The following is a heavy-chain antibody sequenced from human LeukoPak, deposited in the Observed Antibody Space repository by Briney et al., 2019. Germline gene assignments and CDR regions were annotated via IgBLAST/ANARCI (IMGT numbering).Heavy chain of an antibody. J-gene: IGHJ4*02. CDR2: IGTAGNT. CDR1: GFAFSSHD. CDR3: ARSKSYSSGWTDFDR. Sequence: GGSLRLSCAASGFAFSSHDMHWVRQPTGKGLGWVSVIGTAGNTYYTDSVKGRFTISRENAKNSLYLQMDNLRDEDTAVYYCARSKSYSSGWTDFDRWGQGTLVTVSS. D-gene: IGHD6-19*01. V-gene: IGHV3-13*01.